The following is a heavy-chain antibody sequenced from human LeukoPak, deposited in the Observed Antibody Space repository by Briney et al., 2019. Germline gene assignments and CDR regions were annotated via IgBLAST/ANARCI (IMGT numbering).Heavy chain of an antibody. V-gene: IGHV4-59*08. Sequence: PSETLSLTCTVSGGSISSYYWSWIRQPPGKGLEWIGYIYYSGSTNYNPSLKSRVTISVDTSKNQFSLELRSVTAADTAVYYCARPLYYYDSSGFGAFDIWGQGTMVTVSS. CDR3: ARPLYYYDSSGFGAFDI. J-gene: IGHJ3*02. CDR1: GGSISSYY. D-gene: IGHD3-22*01. CDR2: IYYSGST.